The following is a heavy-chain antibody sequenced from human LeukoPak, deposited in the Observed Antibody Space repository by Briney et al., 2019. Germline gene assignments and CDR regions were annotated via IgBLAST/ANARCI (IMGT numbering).Heavy chain of an antibody. Sequence: SETLSLTCTVSGGSISSYSWSWIRQPPGKGLEWIGYLYNSRSTNYNPSLKSRVTILVDTSKSQFSLKLSSVTAADTAVYYCAREASGGYYFRHWGQGTLVTVSS. V-gene: IGHV4-59*01. CDR2: LYNSRST. CDR1: GGSISSYS. CDR3: AREASGGYYFRH. J-gene: IGHJ1*01. D-gene: IGHD3-22*01.